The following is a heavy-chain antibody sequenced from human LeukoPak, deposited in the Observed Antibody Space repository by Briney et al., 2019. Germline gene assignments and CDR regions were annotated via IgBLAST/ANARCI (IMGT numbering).Heavy chain of an antibody. CDR3: ARVVLRYFLRVSAFDY. Sequence: SETLSLTCAVYGGSFSGYYWSWIRQPPGKGLEWIGEINHSGSTNYNPSLESRVTISVDTSKNQFSLKLSSVTAADTAVYYCARVVLRYFLRVSAFDYWGQGTLVTVSS. CDR2: INHSGST. J-gene: IGHJ4*02. CDR1: GGSFSGYY. D-gene: IGHD3-9*01. V-gene: IGHV4-34*01.